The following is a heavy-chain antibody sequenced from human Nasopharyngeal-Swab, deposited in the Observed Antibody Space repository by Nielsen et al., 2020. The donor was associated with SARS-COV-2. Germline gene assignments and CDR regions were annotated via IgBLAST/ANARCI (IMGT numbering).Heavy chain of an antibody. D-gene: IGHD4-17*01. V-gene: IGHV4-34*01. J-gene: IGHJ2*01. CDR2: TNHSGST. Sequence: PGKGLEWIGETNHSGSTNYNPSLKSRVTISVDTSKNQFSLKLSSVTAADTAVYYCARGHRRTTVTNYWYFDLWGRGTLVTVSS. CDR3: ARGHRRTTVTNYWYFDL.